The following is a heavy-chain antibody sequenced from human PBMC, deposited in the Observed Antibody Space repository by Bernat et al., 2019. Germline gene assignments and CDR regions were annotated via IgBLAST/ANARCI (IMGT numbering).Heavy chain of an antibody. V-gene: IGHV3-33*03. CDR3: ARGGRRAAGTFYY. CDR2: IGYDGSNK. D-gene: IGHD2-15*01. Sequence: QVQLVESGGGVVQPGRSLRLSCTASGFTFSHYGMHWVRQAPGKGLEWVAVIGYDGSNKYYGDSVKGRFTISRDNSKNTLYLQMNSLRVDDTAVYYCARGGRRAAGTFYYWGQGTLVTVSS. CDR1: GFTFSHYG. J-gene: IGHJ4*02.